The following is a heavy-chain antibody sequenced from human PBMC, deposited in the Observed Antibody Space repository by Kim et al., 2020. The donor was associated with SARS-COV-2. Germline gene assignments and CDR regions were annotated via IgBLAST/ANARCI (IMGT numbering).Heavy chain of an antibody. J-gene: IGHJ4*02. CDR1: GFTFSSYA. V-gene: IGHV3-23*01. CDR2: ISGSGGST. Sequence: GGSLRLSCAASGFTFSSYAMSWVRQAPGKGLEWVSAISGSGGSTYYADSVKGRFTISRDNSKNTLYLQMNSLKAEDTAVYYCAMIEVLYYFDYWGQGTLVSVSS. CDR3: AMIEVLYYFDY.